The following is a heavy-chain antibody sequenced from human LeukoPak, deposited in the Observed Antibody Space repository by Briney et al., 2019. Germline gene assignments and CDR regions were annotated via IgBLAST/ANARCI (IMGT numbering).Heavy chain of an antibody. CDR3: TRDRFGGGWFDP. D-gene: IGHD3-10*01. CDR1: GGSISSDY. CDR2: INFDGRT. J-gene: IGHJ5*02. Sequence: SETLSLTCTVSGGSISSDYWSWIRQSPGKGLEWIAYINFDGRTNHNPSLKSRVTLSLDTTKNQFSMNLTSVTAADTAVYYYTRDRFGGGWFDPWGQGILVTVSS. V-gene: IGHV4-59*08.